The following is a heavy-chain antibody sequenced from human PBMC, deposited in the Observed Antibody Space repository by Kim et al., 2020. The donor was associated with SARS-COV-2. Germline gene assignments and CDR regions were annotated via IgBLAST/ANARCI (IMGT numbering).Heavy chain of an antibody. CDR3: ARQGDSSSWYGLGYFQH. CDR2: IYYSGST. V-gene: IGHV4-59*08. Sequence: SETLSLTCTVSGGSISSYYWSWIRQPPGKGLEWIGYIYYSGSTNYNPSLKSRVTISVDTSKNQFSLKLSSVTAADTAVYYCARQGDSSSWYGLGYFQHWGQGTLVTVSS. D-gene: IGHD6-13*01. CDR1: GGSISSYY. J-gene: IGHJ1*01.